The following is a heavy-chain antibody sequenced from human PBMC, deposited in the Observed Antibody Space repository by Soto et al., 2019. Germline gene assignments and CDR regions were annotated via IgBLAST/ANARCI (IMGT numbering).Heavy chain of an antibody. CDR2: ISYDGSNK. J-gene: IGHJ4*02. V-gene: IGHV3-30*18. Sequence: GGSKIVSCAASGFNFSSYGRHWVRQATGKGLEWVAVISYDGSNKYYADSVKGRFTISRDNSKNTLYLQMNSLRAEDTAVYYCAKGLYCSGGSCYSATDYWGQGTLVTVSS. CDR3: AKGLYCSGGSCYSATDY. CDR1: GFNFSSYG. D-gene: IGHD2-15*01.